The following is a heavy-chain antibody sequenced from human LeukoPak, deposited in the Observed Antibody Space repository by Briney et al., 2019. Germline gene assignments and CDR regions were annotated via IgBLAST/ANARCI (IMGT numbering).Heavy chain of an antibody. J-gene: IGHJ4*02. CDR2: ISAYNGST. CDR3: ARDLGYCSGGSCYGIDY. V-gene: IGHV1-18*01. D-gene: IGHD2-15*01. CDR1: GYTFTSYG. Sequence: ASVKVSCKASGYTFTSYGISWVRQAPGQGLEWMGWISAYNGSTNYAQKLQGRVTMTTDTSTSTAYMELRSLRSDDTAVYYCARDLGYCSGGSCYGIDYWGQGTLVTVSS.